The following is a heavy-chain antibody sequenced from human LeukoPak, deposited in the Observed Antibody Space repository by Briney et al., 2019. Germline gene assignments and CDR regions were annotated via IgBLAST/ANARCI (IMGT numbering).Heavy chain of an antibody. V-gene: IGHV1-69*05. CDR1: GYTFTSYY. CDR3: ASTVLIP. J-gene: IGHJ5*02. CDR2: IIPIFGTA. D-gene: IGHD2-8*01. Sequence: GASVKVSCKASGYTFTSYYMHWVRQAPGQGLEWMGRIIPIFGTANYAQKFQGRVTITTDESTSTAYMELSSLRSEDTAVYYCASTVLIPWGQGTLVTVSS.